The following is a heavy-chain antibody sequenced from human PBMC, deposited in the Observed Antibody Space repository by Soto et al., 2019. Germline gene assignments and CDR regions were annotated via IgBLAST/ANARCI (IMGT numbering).Heavy chain of an antibody. Sequence: EVQVVESGGGLVKPGGSLRLSCAASGFTISNAWMTWVRQAPGKGLEWVGRIKSKTDGGTTDYAAPVKGRFTISRDDSQNTLYLQMSSLNTEETAVYFCTTVRWFGAIDHWGQGTLVTVSS. CDR2: IKSKTDGGTT. CDR3: TTVRWFGAIDH. CDR1: GFTISNAW. V-gene: IGHV3-15*01. J-gene: IGHJ4*02. D-gene: IGHD3-10*01.